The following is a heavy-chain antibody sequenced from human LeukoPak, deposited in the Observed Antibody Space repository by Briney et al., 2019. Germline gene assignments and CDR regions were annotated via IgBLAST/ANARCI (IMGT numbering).Heavy chain of an antibody. V-gene: IGHV3-23*01. J-gene: IGHJ4*02. CDR3: AKDRSMRELWLRRPEQ. D-gene: IGHD5-18*01. CDR2: ISGSGGST. Sequence: GGSLRLSCAASGFTFSSYWMSWVRQAPGKGLEWVSAISGSGGSTYYADSVKGRFTISRDNSKNTLYLQMNSLRAEDTAVYYCAKDRSMRELWLRRPEQWGQGTLVTVSS. CDR1: GFTFSSYW.